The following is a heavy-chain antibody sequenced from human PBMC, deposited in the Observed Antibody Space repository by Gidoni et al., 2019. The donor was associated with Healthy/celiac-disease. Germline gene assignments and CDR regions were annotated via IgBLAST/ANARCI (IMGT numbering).Heavy chain of an antibody. CDR1: GFTFDDYA. V-gene: IGHV3-9*01. D-gene: IGHD3-22*01. J-gene: IGHJ4*02. CDR2: ISWNSGSI. CDR3: AKDNQYYYDSSGYFDY. Sequence: EVQLVESGGGLVQPGRSLRLSFAASGFTFDDYAMHWVRQAPGKGLEWVSGISWNSGSIGYADSVKGRFTISRDNAKNSLYLQMNSLRAEDTALYYCAKDNQYYYDSSGYFDYWGQGTLVTVSS.